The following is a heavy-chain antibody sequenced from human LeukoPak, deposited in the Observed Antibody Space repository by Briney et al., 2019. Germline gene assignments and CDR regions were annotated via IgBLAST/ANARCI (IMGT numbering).Heavy chain of an antibody. CDR1: GFTFSSYG. CDR3: AKILAVRSSGFDY. CDR2: ISGGGDNT. D-gene: IGHD6-19*01. V-gene: IGHV3-23*01. J-gene: IGHJ4*02. Sequence: PGGSLRLSCAASGFTFSSYGMSWVRQAPGKGRRGSSAISGGGDNTFYADSVKGRFTISRDNSKNTLYLQMNSLRAEDTAVYYCAKILAVRSSGFDYWGQGTMVTVSS.